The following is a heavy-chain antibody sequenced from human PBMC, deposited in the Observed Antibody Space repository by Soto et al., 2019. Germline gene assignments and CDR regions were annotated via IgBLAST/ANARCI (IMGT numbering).Heavy chain of an antibody. CDR1: GGSISSRDYY. J-gene: IGHJ4*02. D-gene: IGHD2-8*02. CDR2: IYYSGST. V-gene: IGHV4-30-4*01. Sequence: PSETLSLTCTVSGGSISSRDYYWSWSRQPPGKGLEWIGYIYYSGSTYYNPSLKSRVTMSVDTSKNQFSLKLTSVTAADTAVYYCARDKITGLFDYWGQGTLVTVSS. CDR3: ARDKITGLFDY.